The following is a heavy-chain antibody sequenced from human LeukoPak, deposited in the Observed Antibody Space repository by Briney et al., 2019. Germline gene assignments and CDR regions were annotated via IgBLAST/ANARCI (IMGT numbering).Heavy chain of an antibody. CDR2: IKQDGSEK. CDR3: ARGIGDVDMVATFDWYFDL. V-gene: IGHV3-7*01. J-gene: IGHJ2*01. Sequence: PGGSLRLSCAASGFTFSSYWMSWVRQAPGKGLEWVANIKQDGSEKYYVDSVKGRFTISRDNAKNSLYLQMNSLRAEDTAVYYCARGIGDVDMVATFDWYFDLWGRGTLVTVSS. D-gene: IGHD5-12*01. CDR1: GFTFSSYW.